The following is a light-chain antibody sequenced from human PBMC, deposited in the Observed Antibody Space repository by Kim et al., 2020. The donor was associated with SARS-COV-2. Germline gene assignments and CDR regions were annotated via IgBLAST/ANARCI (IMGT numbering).Light chain of an antibody. CDR1: QDIISD. CDR2: GAS. Sequence: ASVGDRVPIPCRASQDIISDLGWYQQNPGRAPKRLIYGASSLQSGVPSRFSGSGSGTEFTLTISSLQPEDFATYFCLQHNTYPITFGQGTRLEIK. V-gene: IGKV1-17*01. J-gene: IGKJ5*01. CDR3: LQHNTYPIT.